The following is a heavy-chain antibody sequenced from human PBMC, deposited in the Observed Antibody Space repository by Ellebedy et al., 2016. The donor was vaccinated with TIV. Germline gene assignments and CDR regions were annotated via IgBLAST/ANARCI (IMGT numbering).Heavy chain of an antibody. J-gene: IGHJ4*02. D-gene: IGHD6-13*01. CDR2: ISYDGSNK. Sequence: GGSLRLXXAASGFTFSSYGMHWVRQAPGKGLEWVAVISYDGSNKYYADSVKGRFTISRDNSKNTLYLQMNSLRAEDTAVYYCARGYSSSWYSPVVDYWGQGTLVTVSS. CDR1: GFTFSSYG. V-gene: IGHV3-30*03. CDR3: ARGYSSSWYSPVVDY.